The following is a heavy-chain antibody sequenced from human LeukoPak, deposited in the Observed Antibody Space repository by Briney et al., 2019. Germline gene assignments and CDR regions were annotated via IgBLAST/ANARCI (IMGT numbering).Heavy chain of an antibody. D-gene: IGHD3-10*01. CDR1: GFTFSSYA. CDR3: ARGQEITMVRGVIGPPDY. CDR2: ISYDGSNK. V-gene: IGHV3-30-3*01. Sequence: PGRSLRLSCAASGFTFSSYAMHWVRQAPGKGLEWVAVISYDGSNKYYADSVKGRFTISRDNSKNTLYLQMNSLRAEDTAVYYCARGQEITMVRGVIGPPDYWGQGTLVTVSS. J-gene: IGHJ4*02.